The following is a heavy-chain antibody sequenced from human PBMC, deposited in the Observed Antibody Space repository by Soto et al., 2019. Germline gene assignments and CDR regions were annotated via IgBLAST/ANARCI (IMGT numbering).Heavy chain of an antibody. CDR1: GGTFSSYA. CDR2: IIPSFGTA. D-gene: IGHD3-22*01. V-gene: IGHV1-69*01. CDR3: ARAIVVVNMYYFDY. J-gene: IGHJ4*02. Sequence: QVQLVQSGAEVKKPGSSVKVSCKASGGTFSSYAISWVRQAPGQGLEWMGGIIPSFGTANYAQKSQGRVKNAADESTSTAYMELSSLRSEDTAMYYCARAIVVVNMYYFDYCGQGTLVTVSS.